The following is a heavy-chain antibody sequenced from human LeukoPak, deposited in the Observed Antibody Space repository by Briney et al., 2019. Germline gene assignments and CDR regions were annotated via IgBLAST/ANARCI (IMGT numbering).Heavy chain of an antibody. CDR3: ARWDYYDSPSFDP. D-gene: IGHD3-22*01. Sequence: SVKVSCKASGGTFSSYAISWVRQASGRGLEWMGGIIPIFGTANYAQKFQGRVTITADESTSTAYMELSSLRSEDTAVYYCARWDYYDSPSFDPWGQGTLVTVSS. V-gene: IGHV1-69*01. J-gene: IGHJ5*02. CDR1: GGTFSSYA. CDR2: IIPIFGTA.